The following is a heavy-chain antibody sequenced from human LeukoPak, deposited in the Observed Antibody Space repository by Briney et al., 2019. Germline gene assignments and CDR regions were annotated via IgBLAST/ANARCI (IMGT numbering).Heavy chain of an antibody. CDR1: NVSISSSSYY. CDR2: IYYTGST. V-gene: IGHV4-39*07. Sequence: PSETLSLTCNVSNVSISSSSYYWGWIRQPPGKGLEWVGSIYYTGSTYYNPSLKSRVTMSVYTSNNKFSLRLSSVTATDTAVYFCVRDRWRSNWFLDYWDQGTLVAVSS. J-gene: IGHJ4*02. CDR3: VRDRWRSNWFLDY. D-gene: IGHD6-13*01.